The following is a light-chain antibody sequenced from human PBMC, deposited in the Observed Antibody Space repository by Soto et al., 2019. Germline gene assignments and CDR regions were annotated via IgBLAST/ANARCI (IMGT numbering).Light chain of an antibody. V-gene: IGKV3-20*01. CDR3: QQYGSSRWT. Sequence: EIVLTQSPGTLSLSPGERATLSCRASQSVSSSFLAWYQQKPGQAPRLLIYGASSRATGIPDRFSGSGSGTDVTLTISGLEPEDFAVYYCQQYGSSRWTFGQGTKVEIK. CDR2: GAS. CDR1: QSVSSSF. J-gene: IGKJ1*01.